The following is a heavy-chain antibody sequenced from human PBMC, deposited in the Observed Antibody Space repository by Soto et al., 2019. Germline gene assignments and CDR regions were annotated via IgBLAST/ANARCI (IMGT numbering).Heavy chain of an antibody. CDR3: AREGRGKKAGYNGLVSLGY. V-gene: IGHV1-69*06. J-gene: IGHJ4*02. Sequence: QVQLVQSGAEVKTPGSSLKVSCTVSGSRFSNYVISWVRQAPGHGLEWLGRIIPIFNTTQYAQKFQGRVTITADKSTNTASLELSSLTSDDTAVYYCAREGRGKKAGYNGLVSLGYWGQGTLVTVSS. CDR2: IIPIFNTT. D-gene: IGHD2-2*02. CDR1: GSRFSNYV.